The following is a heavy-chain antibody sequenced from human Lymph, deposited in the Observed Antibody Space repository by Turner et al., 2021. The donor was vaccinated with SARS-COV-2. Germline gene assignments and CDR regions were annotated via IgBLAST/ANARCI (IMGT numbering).Heavy chain of an antibody. Sequence: QVQLVQSGAEVKKPGASVKVSCKASGYTFTNYAMHWVRQAPGQRLEWMGWINTGKGNTKYSQKFQGRVTITRDTSASTAYMELSSLRSEDTAVYYCARGKSPLLRFLEWLLSLDYWGQGTLVTVSS. CDR2: INTGKGNT. CDR1: GYTFTNYA. CDR3: ARGKSPLLRFLEWLLSLDY. V-gene: IGHV1-3*04. J-gene: IGHJ4*02. D-gene: IGHD3-3*01.